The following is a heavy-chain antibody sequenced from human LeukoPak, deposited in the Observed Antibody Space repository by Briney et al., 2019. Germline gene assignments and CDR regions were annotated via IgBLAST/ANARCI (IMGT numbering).Heavy chain of an antibody. CDR3: ARGLWADY. Sequence: SGGSLRLSCAASGFTFSSYAMHWVRQAPGKGLEWVAVISYDGSNKYYADSVKGRFTISRDNSKNTLYLQMNSLRAEDTAVYYCARGLWADYWGQGTLVTVSS. V-gene: IGHV3-30-3*01. CDR1: GFTFSSYA. D-gene: IGHD3-10*01. CDR2: ISYDGSNK. J-gene: IGHJ4*02.